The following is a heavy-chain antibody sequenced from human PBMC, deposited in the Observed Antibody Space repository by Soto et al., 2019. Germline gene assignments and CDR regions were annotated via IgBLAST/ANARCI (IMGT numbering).Heavy chain of an antibody. D-gene: IGHD1-1*01. CDR3: ARGTGYTEFDY. Sequence: ASVKVSCKASGYTFTSYYMHWVRQAPGQGLEWMGIINPSGGSTSYAQKFQGRVTITADESTSTAYMELSSLRSEDTAVYYCARGTGYTEFDYWGQGTLVTVSS. J-gene: IGHJ4*02. V-gene: IGHV1-46*01. CDR1: GYTFTSYY. CDR2: INPSGGST.